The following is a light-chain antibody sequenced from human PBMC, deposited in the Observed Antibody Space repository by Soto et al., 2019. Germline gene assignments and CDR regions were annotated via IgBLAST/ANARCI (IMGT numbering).Light chain of an antibody. J-gene: IGKJ1*01. Sequence: DVVMTQSPLSLPVTLGQPASISCRSSQSLVHPDGNTYLSWFQQRPGQSPRRLIYKVSNRDSGVPDRISGSGSGTSFTLRISRVEAEDVGIYYCMQGTHWPWTFGQGTKVDIK. CDR3: MQGTHWPWT. CDR2: KVS. CDR1: QSLVHPDGNTY. V-gene: IGKV2-30*02.